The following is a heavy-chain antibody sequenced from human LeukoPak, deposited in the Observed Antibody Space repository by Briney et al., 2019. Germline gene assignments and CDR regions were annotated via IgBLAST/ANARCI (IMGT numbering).Heavy chain of an antibody. V-gene: IGHV3-48*03. Sequence: GGSLRLSCAASGFTFSSYEMNWVRQAPGKGLEWVSYISSSGSTIYYADSVKGRFTISRDNAKNSLYLQMNSLRAEDTAVYYCARLDYYDSSARDYWGQGTLVTVSS. J-gene: IGHJ4*02. D-gene: IGHD3-22*01. CDR2: ISSSGSTI. CDR1: GFTFSSYE. CDR3: ARLDYYDSSARDY.